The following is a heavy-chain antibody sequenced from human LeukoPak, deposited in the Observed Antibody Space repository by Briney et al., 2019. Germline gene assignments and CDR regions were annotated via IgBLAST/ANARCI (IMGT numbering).Heavy chain of an antibody. Sequence: GGSLGLSCAASGFTFSDHIMNWVRQLPGKRLEWVAYVSGSGSTVYYADSVKGRFTISRDNSKNTLYLQMNSLRAEDTTVYYCARDAVLRFLEWLYAGAYYYGMDVWGQGTTVTVSS. CDR1: GFTFSDHI. V-gene: IGHV3-48*01. D-gene: IGHD3-3*01. J-gene: IGHJ6*02. CDR2: VSGSGSTV. CDR3: ARDAVLRFLEWLYAGAYYYGMDV.